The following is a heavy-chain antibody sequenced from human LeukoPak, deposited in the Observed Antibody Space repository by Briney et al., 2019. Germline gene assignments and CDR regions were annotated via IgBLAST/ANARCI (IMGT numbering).Heavy chain of an antibody. J-gene: IGHJ3*02. CDR2: IRSKAYGGTT. V-gene: IGHV3-49*03. CDR3: TRENSGYDRRAFDI. D-gene: IGHD5-12*01. Sequence: PGGSLRLSCTASGFTFGDYAMSWFRQAPGKGLEWVGFIRSKAYGGTTEYAASVKGRFTISRDDSKSIAYLQMNSLKTEDTAVYYCTRENSGYDRRAFDIWGQGTMVTVSS. CDR1: GFTFGDYA.